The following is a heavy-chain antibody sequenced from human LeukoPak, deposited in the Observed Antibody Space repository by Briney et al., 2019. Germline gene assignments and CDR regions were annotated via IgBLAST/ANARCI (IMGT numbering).Heavy chain of an antibody. CDR2: MNHSGST. J-gene: IGHJ4*02. CDR3: SRGSGYGKGYLSNY. Sequence: ETLSLTCAVYGGSFSGYYWSWIRQPPGKGLAWIGEMNHSGSTNYNPPLKSGVTLSVDTSKKQFSLKLSSVTDAGTAVYYFSRGSGYGKGYLSNYWGQGTLVTVSS. V-gene: IGHV4-34*01. D-gene: IGHD5-12*01. CDR1: GGSFSGYY.